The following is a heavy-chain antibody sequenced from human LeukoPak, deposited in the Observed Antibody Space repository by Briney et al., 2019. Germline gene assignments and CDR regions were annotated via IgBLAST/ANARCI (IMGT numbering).Heavy chain of an antibody. CDR2: ISGSGGST. Sequence: GGSLRLSCAASGFTFSSYAMSWVRQAPGKGLEWVSAISGSGGSTYYADSVKGRFTISRDNSKNTLYLQMNSPRAEDTAVYYCAKDRHYYDSSGYYYWNFDLWGRGTLVTVSS. CDR3: AKDRHYYDSSGYYYWNFDL. CDR1: GFTFSSYA. J-gene: IGHJ2*01. V-gene: IGHV3-23*01. D-gene: IGHD3-22*01.